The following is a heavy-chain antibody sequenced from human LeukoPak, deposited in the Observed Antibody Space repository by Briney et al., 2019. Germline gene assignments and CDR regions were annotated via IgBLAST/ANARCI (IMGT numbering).Heavy chain of an antibody. Sequence: SETLSLTCAVSGRSISSGGYSWSWIRQRPGKGLEWIGYVYHSGSTYYNPSLKSRVTISVDRSKNQFSLKLSSVTAADTAVYYCARVRNSGYDFNWFDPWGQGTLVTVSS. V-gene: IGHV4-30-2*01. CDR1: GRSISSGGYS. CDR2: VYHSGST. CDR3: ARVRNSGYDFNWFDP. D-gene: IGHD5-12*01. J-gene: IGHJ5*02.